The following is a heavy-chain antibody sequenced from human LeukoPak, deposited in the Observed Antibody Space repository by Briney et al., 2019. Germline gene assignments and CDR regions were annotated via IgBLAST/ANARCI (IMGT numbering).Heavy chain of an antibody. Sequence: PGGSLRLSCAASGFTFRNYWMGWVRQAPGKGLEWVSAISGSGGSTYYADSVKGRFTISRDNSKNTLYLQMNSLRAEDTAVYYCAKKPDYGDFHWYFDLWGRGTLVTVSS. V-gene: IGHV3-23*01. CDR1: GFTFRNYW. CDR2: ISGSGGST. D-gene: IGHD4-17*01. CDR3: AKKPDYGDFHWYFDL. J-gene: IGHJ2*01.